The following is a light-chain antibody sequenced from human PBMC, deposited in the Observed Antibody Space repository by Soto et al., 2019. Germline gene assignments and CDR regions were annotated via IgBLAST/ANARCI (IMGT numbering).Light chain of an antibody. J-gene: IGLJ2*01. CDR3: QSCDSTLSSVI. V-gene: IGLV1-40*01. CDR1: SSNIGAGFD. Sequence: QAVVTQPPSVSGAPGQRVTISCTGNSSNIGAGFDVHWYQQFPGTTPKLLMYGNSNRPSGVPDRFSGSKSGTSASLAITGLQAEDEADYYCQSCDSTLSSVIFGGGTKLTVL. CDR2: GNS.